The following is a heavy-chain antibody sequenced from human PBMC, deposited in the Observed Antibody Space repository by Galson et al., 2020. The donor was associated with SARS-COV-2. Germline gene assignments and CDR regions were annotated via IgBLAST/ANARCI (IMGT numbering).Heavy chain of an antibody. D-gene: IGHD4-17*01. J-gene: IGHJ4*01. V-gene: IGHV3-53*01. Sequence: GGSLRLSCAASGLTVSNTYMTWVRQAPGKGLEWVSLPSSGGTTSYADSVKGRFTISRDSSKNTLYLQLNSLRAEDTAVYYCASLYGDYLSYFDHWGHGTLVTVSS. CDR3: ASLYGDYLSYFDH. CDR1: GLTVSNTY. CDR2: PSSGGTT.